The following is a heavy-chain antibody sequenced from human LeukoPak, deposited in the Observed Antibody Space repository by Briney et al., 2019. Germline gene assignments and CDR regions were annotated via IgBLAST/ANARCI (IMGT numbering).Heavy chain of an antibody. CDR2: IYYSGST. CDR3: ARSFYQWELLGAYWFDP. D-gene: IGHD1-26*01. J-gene: IGHJ5*02. V-gene: IGHV4-59*01. Sequence: SETLSLTCTVSGGSISSYYWSWIRQPPGKGLEWIGYIYYSGSTNYNPSLKSRVTISVDTSKNQFSLKLSSVTAADTAVYYCARSFYQWELLGAYWFDPWGQGTLVTVSS. CDR1: GGSISSYY.